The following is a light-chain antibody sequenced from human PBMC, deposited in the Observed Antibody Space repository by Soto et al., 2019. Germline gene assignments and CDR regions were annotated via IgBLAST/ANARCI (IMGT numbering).Light chain of an antibody. J-gene: IGLJ1*01. CDR2: DVS. CDR1: SSDVGGSNG. V-gene: IGLV2-18*02. CDR3: SSYTSSSTYV. Sequence: QSALTQPPSLTGSPGQSVAISCTGTSSDVGGSNGVSWYQQPPGTAPKPIIYDVSNRPSGVPDRFSGSKSGNTASLIISGLQAEDEGDYYCSSYTSSSTYVFGTGTKVTVL.